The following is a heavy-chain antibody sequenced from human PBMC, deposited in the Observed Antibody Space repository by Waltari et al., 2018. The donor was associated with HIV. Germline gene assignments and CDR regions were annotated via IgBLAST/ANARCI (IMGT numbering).Heavy chain of an antibody. D-gene: IGHD3-16*01. CDR3: AKSGDYVWGSLYYFDY. CDR2: ISGSGGST. J-gene: IGHJ4*02. CDR1: GFTFSSYA. Sequence: GGSLRLSCAASGFTFSSYAMSWVRQAPGKGLEWVSAISGSGGSTYYADSVKGRFTISRDNSKNTLYLQMNSLRAEDTAVYYCAKSGDYVWGSLYYFDYWGQGTLVTVSS. V-gene: IGHV3-23*01.